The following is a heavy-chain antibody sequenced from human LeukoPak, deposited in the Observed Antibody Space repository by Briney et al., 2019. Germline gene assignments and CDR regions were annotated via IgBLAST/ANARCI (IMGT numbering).Heavy chain of an antibody. CDR3: ARDWGELSLESY. CDR1: GYSISSGYY. CDR2: IYHSGST. Sequence: SETLSLTCTVSGYSISSGYYWGWIRQPPGKGLEWIGSIYHSGSTYYNPSLKSRATISVDTSKNQFSLKLSSVTAADTAVYYCARDWGELSLESYWGQGTLVTVSS. V-gene: IGHV4-38-2*02. D-gene: IGHD3-16*02. J-gene: IGHJ4*02.